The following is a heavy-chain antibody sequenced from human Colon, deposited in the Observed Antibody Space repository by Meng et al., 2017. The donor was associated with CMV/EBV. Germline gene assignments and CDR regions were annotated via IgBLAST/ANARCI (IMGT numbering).Heavy chain of an antibody. V-gene: IGHV4-59*01. D-gene: IGHD3-10*01. CDR3: ARRSVTGPPGSFFDP. CDR1: GGTMTNYH. Sequence: SCTVSGGTMTNYHWAWFRQSPGKGLEWIGYVFHSGSTKYSPSLKSRVTISVDTSNNQFSLYLNSVTPADTAVYYCARRSVTGPPGSFFDPWGQGTLVTVSS. CDR2: VFHSGST. J-gene: IGHJ5*02.